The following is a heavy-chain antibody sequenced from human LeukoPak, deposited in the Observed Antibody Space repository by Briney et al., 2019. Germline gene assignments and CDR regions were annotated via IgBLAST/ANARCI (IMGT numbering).Heavy chain of an antibody. CDR1: GFTFSSYA. J-gene: IGHJ4*02. V-gene: IGHV3-23*01. CDR2: ISGCGGST. Sequence: GGSLRLSCAASGFTFSSYAMSWVRQAPGKGLEWVSAISGCGGSTYYADSVKGRFTISRDNSKNTLYLQMNSLRAEDTAVYYCAKGHQYSSGWHYFDYWGQGTLVTVSS. D-gene: IGHD6-19*01. CDR3: AKGHQYSSGWHYFDY.